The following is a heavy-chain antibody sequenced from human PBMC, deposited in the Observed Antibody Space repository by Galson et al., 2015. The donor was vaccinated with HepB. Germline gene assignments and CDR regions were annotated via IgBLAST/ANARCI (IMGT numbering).Heavy chain of an antibody. CDR1: GGSISSYY. V-gene: IGHV4-59*08. CDR2: IYYSGST. J-gene: IGHJ4*02. Sequence: SETLSLTCTVSGGSISSYYWSWIRQPPGKGLEWIGYIYYSGSTNYNPSLKSRVTISVDTSKNQFSLKLSSVTAADTAVYYCARLSGGLVVPAAHFDYWGQGTLVTVSS. D-gene: IGHD2-2*01. CDR3: ARLSGGLVVPAAHFDY.